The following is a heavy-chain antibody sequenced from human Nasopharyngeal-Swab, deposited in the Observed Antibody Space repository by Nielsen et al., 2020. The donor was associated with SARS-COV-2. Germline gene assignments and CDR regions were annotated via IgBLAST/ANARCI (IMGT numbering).Heavy chain of an antibody. CDR2: IWYDGSNK. D-gene: IGHD4-17*01. V-gene: IGHV3-33*08. CDR3: ARDNLDYGDYNPEDYYYYYGMDV. CDR1: GFTFSTYA. Sequence: GESLKISCAASGFTFSTYAMHWVRQAPGKGLEWVAVIWYDGSNKYYADSVKGRFTISRDNSKNTLYLQMNSLRAEDTAVYYCARDNLDYGDYNPEDYYYYYGMDVWGQGTTITVSS. J-gene: IGHJ6*02.